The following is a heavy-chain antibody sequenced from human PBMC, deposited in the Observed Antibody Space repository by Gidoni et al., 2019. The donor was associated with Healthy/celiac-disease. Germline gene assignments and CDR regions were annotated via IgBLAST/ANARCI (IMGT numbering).Heavy chain of an antibody. CDR3: AKDYGYCTNGVCYPTYYYYGMDV. J-gene: IGHJ6*02. CDR2: ISWNSGSI. D-gene: IGHD2-8*01. Sequence: EVQLVESGGGLVQTGRSLRLSCAASGFTFDDYAMHWVRQAPGKGLEWVSGISWNSGSIGYADSVKGRFTISRDNAKNSLYLQMNSLRAEDTALYYCAKDYGYCTNGVCYPTYYYYGMDVWGQGTTVTVSS. CDR1: GFTFDDYA. V-gene: IGHV3-9*01.